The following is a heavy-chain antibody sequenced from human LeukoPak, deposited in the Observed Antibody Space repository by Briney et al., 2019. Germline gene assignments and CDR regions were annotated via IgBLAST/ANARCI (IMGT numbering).Heavy chain of an antibody. CDR2: INHSGST. D-gene: IGHD4-23*01. J-gene: IGHJ4*02. CDR3: ARFTVVTHGFDY. Sequence: PSETLPLTCAVYGGSFSGYYWSWIRQPPGKGLEWIGEINHSGSTNYNPSLKSRVTISVDTSKNQFSLKLSSVTAADTAVYYCARFTVVTHGFDYWGQGTLVTVSS. CDR1: GGSFSGYY. V-gene: IGHV4-34*01.